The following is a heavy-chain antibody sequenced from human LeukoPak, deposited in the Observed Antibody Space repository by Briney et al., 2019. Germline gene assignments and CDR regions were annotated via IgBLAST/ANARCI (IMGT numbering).Heavy chain of an antibody. J-gene: IGHJ5*02. Sequence: SETLSLTCAVYGGSYSGYYWSWIRQPPGKGLEWIGKINHSGSTNYNPSLKSRVTISVDTSKNQFSLKLSSVTAADTAVYYCARLGVDFWSGYATFDPWGQGTLVTVSS. CDR3: ARLGVDFWSGYATFDP. CDR1: GGSYSGYY. V-gene: IGHV4-34*01. D-gene: IGHD3-3*01. CDR2: INHSGST.